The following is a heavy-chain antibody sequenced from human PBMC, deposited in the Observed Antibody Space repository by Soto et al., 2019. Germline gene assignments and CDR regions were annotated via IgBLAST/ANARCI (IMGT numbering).Heavy chain of an antibody. D-gene: IGHD5-18*01. Sequence: SETLSLTCAVYGGSFSGYYWSWIRQPPGKGLEWIGEINHSGSTNYNPSLKSRVTISVDTSKNQFSLKLSSVTAADTAVYYCAREEYSYGYRAYYYYYGMDVWGQGTTVTVSS. J-gene: IGHJ6*02. CDR1: GGSFSGYY. CDR3: AREEYSYGYRAYYYYYGMDV. CDR2: INHSGST. V-gene: IGHV4-34*01.